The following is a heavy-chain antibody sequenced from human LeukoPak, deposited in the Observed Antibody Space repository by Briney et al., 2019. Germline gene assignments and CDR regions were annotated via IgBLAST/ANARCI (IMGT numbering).Heavy chain of an antibody. J-gene: IGHJ2*01. Sequence: TAGGSLRLSCAASGFTFSSYSMNWVRQAPGKGLEWVSSISSSSSYIYYADSVKGRFTISRDNAKNSLYLQMNSLRAEDTAVYYCARASGWKVDWYFDLWGHGTLVTVSS. D-gene: IGHD1-1*01. CDR3: ARASGWKVDWYFDL. V-gene: IGHV3-21*01. CDR2: ISSSSSYI. CDR1: GFTFSSYS.